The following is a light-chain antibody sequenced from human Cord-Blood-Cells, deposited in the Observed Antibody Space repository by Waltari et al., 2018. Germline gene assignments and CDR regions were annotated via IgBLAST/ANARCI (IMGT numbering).Light chain of an antibody. J-gene: IGLJ1*01. V-gene: IGLV2-8*01. CDR3: SSYAGSNNYV. CDR1: TSDVGAYTY. CDR2: EVS. Sequence: QTALTQPPSASGPPGPSFTTPCPGTTSDVGAYTYVSWYQQHPGKAPKLMIYEVSKRPSGVPDRFSGSKSGNTASLTVSGLQAEDEADYYCSSYAGSNNYVFGTGTKVTVL.